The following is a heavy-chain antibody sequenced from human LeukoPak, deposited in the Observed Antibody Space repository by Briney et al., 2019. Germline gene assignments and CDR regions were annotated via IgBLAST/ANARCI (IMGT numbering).Heavy chain of an antibody. CDR1: GGSFSGYY. J-gene: IGHJ5*02. CDR2: INHSGST. V-gene: IGHV4-34*01. D-gene: IGHD2-15*01. CDR3: ARGVGSEVVWSDP. Sequence: SETLSLTCAVYGGSFSGYYWSWIRQPPGKGLEWIGEINHSGSTNYNPSLKSRVTISVDTSKNQFSLKLSSVTAADTAVYYCARGVGSEVVWSDPWGQGTLVTVSS.